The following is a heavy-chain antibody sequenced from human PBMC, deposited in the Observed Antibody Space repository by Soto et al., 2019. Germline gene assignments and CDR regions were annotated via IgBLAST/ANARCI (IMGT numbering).Heavy chain of an antibody. CDR1: GYTFTSSA. V-gene: IGHV1-58*01. CDR2: IVVGSGNT. J-gene: IGHJ3*02. D-gene: IGHD2-2*01. Sequence: SVKVSCKASGYTFTSSAVQWVRQARGQRLEWIGWIVVGSGNTNYAQKFQERVTITRDMSTSTAYMELSSLRSEDTAVYYCARVGEYCSSTSCYDVAFDIWGQGTMVTVSS. CDR3: ARVGEYCSSTSCYDVAFDI.